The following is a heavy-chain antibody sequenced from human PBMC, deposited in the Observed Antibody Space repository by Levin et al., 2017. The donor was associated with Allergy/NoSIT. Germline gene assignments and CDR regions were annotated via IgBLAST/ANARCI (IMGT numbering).Heavy chain of an antibody. CDR3: ARDVVVTAIARPIDY. Sequence: PGGSLRLSCAASGFTFSSYSMNWVRQAPGKGLEWVSSISSSSSYIYYADSVKGRFTISRDNAKNSLYLQMNSLRAEDTAVYYCARDVVVTAIARPIDYWGQGTLVTVSS. CDR1: GFTFSSYS. CDR2: ISSSSSYI. J-gene: IGHJ4*02. V-gene: IGHV3-21*01. D-gene: IGHD2-21*02.